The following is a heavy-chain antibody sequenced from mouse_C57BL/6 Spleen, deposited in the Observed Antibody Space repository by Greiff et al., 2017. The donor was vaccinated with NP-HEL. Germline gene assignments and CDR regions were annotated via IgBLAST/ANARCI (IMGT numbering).Heavy chain of an antibody. CDR2: ISSGSSTI. J-gene: IGHJ1*03. Sequence: EVMLVESGGGLVKPGGSLKLSCAASGFTFRDSGMHWVRLAPEQGLEWVAYISSGSSTIYYADTVKGRFTISRDNDKNTLFLQMTSLRSEVTAMYYCARDYYGSSSYWYFDVWGTGTTVTVSS. CDR1: GFTFRDSG. V-gene: IGHV5-17*01. CDR3: ARDYYGSSSYWYFDV. D-gene: IGHD1-1*01.